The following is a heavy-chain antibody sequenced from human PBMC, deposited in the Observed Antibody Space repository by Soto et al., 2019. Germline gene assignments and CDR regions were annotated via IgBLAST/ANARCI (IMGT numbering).Heavy chain of an antibody. J-gene: IGHJ6*02. CDR3: ARVRYLPSQGLYYYYYGMDV. CDR2: IIPILGIA. CDR1: GGTFSSYT. V-gene: IGHV1-69*02. Sequence: SVKVSCKASGGTFSSYTISWVRQAPGQGLEWMGRIIPILGIANYAQKFQGRVTITADKSTSTAYMELSSLRSEDTAVYYCARVRYLPSQGLYYYYYGMDVWGQGTTVTVS. D-gene: IGHD3-10*01.